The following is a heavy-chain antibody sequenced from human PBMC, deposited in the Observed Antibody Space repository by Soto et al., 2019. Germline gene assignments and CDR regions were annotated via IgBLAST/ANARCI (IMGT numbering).Heavy chain of an antibody. CDR3: AAREDLWSGPIARY. D-gene: IGHD3-3*01. J-gene: IGHJ4*02. Sequence: SETLSLTCAVSGDSITSSNWWNWVRQSPGKGLEWIGEIYHSGSTKYDPSLGSRVTISLDRSKNQFSLELSSVTAADTAVYYCAAREDLWSGPIARYWGQGTLVTVSS. V-gene: IGHV4-4*02. CDR2: IYHSGST. CDR1: GDSITSSNW.